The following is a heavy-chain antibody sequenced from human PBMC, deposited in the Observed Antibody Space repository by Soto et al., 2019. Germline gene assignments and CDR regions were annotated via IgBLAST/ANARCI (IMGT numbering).Heavy chain of an antibody. V-gene: IGHV1-2*02. J-gene: IGHJ4*02. CDR1: GYTFTGYY. CDR3: ARDASSSWFPIDY. Sequence: QMQLMQSGAEVKKPGASVKVSCKASGYTFTGYYMHWVRQAPGQGLEWMGWINPNSGGTNYAQKFQGRVTMTRDTSISTAYMELSRLRSDDTAVYYCARDASSSWFPIDYWGQGTLVTVSS. CDR2: INPNSGGT. D-gene: IGHD6-13*01.